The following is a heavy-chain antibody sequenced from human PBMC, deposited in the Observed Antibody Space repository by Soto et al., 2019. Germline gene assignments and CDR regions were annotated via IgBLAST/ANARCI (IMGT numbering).Heavy chain of an antibody. CDR2: IIPIFGTA. CDR3: ARLEGYYDYVWGSYRHGCVDY. CDR1: GGTFSSYA. Sequence: SVKVSCKASGGTFSSYAISWVRQAPGQGRGLMGGIIPIFGTANYAQKFQGRVTITADEATRTAYVELSSLRSEDTDVYYCARLEGYYDYVWGSYRHGCVDYWGQGTMVTVSS. V-gene: IGHV1-69*13. D-gene: IGHD3-16*02. J-gene: IGHJ4*02.